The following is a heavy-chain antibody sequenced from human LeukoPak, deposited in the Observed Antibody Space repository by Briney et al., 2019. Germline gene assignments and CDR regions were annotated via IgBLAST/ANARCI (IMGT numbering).Heavy chain of an antibody. CDR1: GFTFSFSG. Sequence: GGSLRLSCAASGFTFSFSGMYWVRQAPGKGLEWVAFISDDGSRKYYADSVKSRFTISRDNSKNTLFLQMNSLRTEDTAVYYCAKDRSTTWSFDYWGQGTLVTVSS. J-gene: IGHJ4*02. D-gene: IGHD6-13*01. CDR3: AKDRSTTWSFDY. V-gene: IGHV3-30*18. CDR2: ISDDGSRK.